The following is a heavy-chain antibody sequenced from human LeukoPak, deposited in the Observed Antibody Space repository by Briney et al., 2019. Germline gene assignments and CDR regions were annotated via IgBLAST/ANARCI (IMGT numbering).Heavy chain of an antibody. Sequence: GGSLRLSCAASGFTFNTYWLIWVRQAPGKGLEWVANIDQGGSTKYYVDSLKGRFTISRDNAKNSLYLQMNSLRAEDTAVYYCVRDKGGRSGAIYYDAFDVWGQGTMVTVSS. CDR3: VRDKGGRSGAIYYDAFDV. V-gene: IGHV3-7*01. D-gene: IGHD1-26*01. CDR1: GFTFNTYW. CDR2: IDQGGSTK. J-gene: IGHJ3*01.